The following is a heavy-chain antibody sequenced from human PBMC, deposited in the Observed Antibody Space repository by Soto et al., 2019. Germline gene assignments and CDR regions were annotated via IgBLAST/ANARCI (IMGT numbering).Heavy chain of an antibody. V-gene: IGHV3-74*01. CDR3: ARDWGYRQEY. D-gene: IGHD5-18*01. J-gene: IGHJ4*02. CDR1: VITFSSNW. Sequence: EVQLVESGGGLVQPGGSLRLSCAASVITFSSNWMHWVRQAPGKGMVWVSHINSDGSGTTYADSVKGRFTIARDNAKSTVYLQMNSLRVDDTAVYYCARDWGYRQEYWGQGTLVTVSS. CDR2: INSDGSGT.